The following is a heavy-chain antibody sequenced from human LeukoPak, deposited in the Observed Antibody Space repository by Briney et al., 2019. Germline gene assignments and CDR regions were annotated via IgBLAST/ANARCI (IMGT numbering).Heavy chain of an antibody. D-gene: IGHD3-22*01. Sequence: GGSLRLSCAASGFTFSSYAMSWVRQAPGKGLEWVSAISGSGGSTYYADSVKGRYTISRDNSKNTLYLQMNSLRAEDTAVYYCAKGVFFYYDRPNGFDIWGQGTMVTVSS. CDR3: AKGVFFYYDRPNGFDI. CDR2: ISGSGGST. CDR1: GFTFSSYA. V-gene: IGHV3-23*01. J-gene: IGHJ3*02.